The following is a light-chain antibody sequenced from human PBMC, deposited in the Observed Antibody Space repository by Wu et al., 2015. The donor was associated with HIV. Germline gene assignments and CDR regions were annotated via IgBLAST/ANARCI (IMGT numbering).Light chain of an antibody. CDR1: QRISNN. V-gene: IGKV3-11*01. Sequence: DIVLSQYPGTLSLSPGERAIFSCRASQRISNNDLSWYQQKPGQAPRLLIYGATVRATGIPATFTGGGSGTDYSLTISSLEPEDFAVYYCQQQANWPLTFGQGTRLEIK. J-gene: IGKJ5*01. CDR3: QQQANWPLT. CDR2: GAT.